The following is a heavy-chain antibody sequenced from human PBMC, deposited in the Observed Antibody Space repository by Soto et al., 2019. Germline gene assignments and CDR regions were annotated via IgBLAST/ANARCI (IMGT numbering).Heavy chain of an antibody. CDR3: ARDVWSGDLCVYFSMDV. CDR2: IKHDGSEK. J-gene: IGHJ6*02. D-gene: IGHD3-3*01. CDR1: GFTFSSYW. Sequence: GGSLRLSCAASGFTFSSYWMSGVRQAPGKGLEWVANIKHDGSEKYYVDSVKGRFTISRDNAKNSLYLQMNSLRAEDTAVYYCARDVWSGDLCVYFSMDVWGQGTMVTVSS. V-gene: IGHV3-7*01.